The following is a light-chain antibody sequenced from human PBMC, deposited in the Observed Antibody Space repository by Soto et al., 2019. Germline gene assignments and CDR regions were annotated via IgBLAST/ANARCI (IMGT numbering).Light chain of an antibody. CDR3: CSYAGSSTFFYV. V-gene: IGLV2-23*03. CDR1: SSDVGSYNL. CDR2: GGS. Sequence: QSVLTHPASVSGSPGQSITISCTGTSSDVGSYNLVSWYQQHPGKAPKLMIYGGSKRPSGVSNRSSGSKSGNTASLTISGLQAEDEADYYCCSYAGSSTFFYVLGTGTKVTVL. J-gene: IGLJ1*01.